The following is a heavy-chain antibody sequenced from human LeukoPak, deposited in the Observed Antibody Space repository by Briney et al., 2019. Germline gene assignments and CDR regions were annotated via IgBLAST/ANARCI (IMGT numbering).Heavy chain of an antibody. CDR2: IYHTGST. J-gene: IGHJ5*01. CDR3: ARDISISWFYS. CDR1: GASISSDSNY. V-gene: IGHV4-39*07. Sequence: TSETLSLTCTVSGASISSDSNYWAWVRQPPGKGLQWIGSIYHTGSTFYNPSLMSRVSISIDSSKNQFSLKLSSVTVADTALYYCARDISISWFYSWGQGTLVSVSS. D-gene: IGHD3-3*02.